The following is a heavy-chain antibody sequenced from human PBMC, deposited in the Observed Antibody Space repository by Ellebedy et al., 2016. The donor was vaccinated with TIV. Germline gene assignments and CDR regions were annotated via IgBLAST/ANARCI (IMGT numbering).Heavy chain of an antibody. CDR1: GFTLRNYW. CDR2: TRLDGSQK. D-gene: IGHD4-17*01. CDR3: ATDGSYGDYRSPTHAFVM. V-gene: IGHV3-7*01. Sequence: GESLKISCAASGFTLRNYWMSWVRQAPGKGLEWVANTRLDGSQKYYMDSVKGRFTISGDNARNSLNLQMNSVRAEDAAVYYCATDGSYGDYRSPTHAFVMWGQGTMVIVSS. J-gene: IGHJ3*02.